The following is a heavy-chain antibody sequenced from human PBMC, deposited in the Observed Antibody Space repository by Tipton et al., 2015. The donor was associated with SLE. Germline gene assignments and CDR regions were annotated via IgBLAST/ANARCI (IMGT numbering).Heavy chain of an antibody. J-gene: IGHJ4*02. Sequence: SLRLSCAASGFTLNNDWMHWVRQAPGKGLVWVSRIKPDGRTINYADVVKGRFTISRDSAENTLYLQMNSLRAEDTAVYYRARDFTGPKDYWGQGTLVTVSS. CDR1: GFTLNNDW. D-gene: IGHD1-7*01. CDR3: ARDFTGPKDY. V-gene: IGHV3-74*01. CDR2: IKPDGRTI.